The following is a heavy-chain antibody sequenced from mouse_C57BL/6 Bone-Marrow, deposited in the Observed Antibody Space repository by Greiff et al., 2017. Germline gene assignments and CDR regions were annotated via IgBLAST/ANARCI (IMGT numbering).Heavy chain of an antibody. J-gene: IGHJ2*01. CDR1: GFTFTDYY. V-gene: IGHV7-3*01. D-gene: IGHD1-2*01. CDR3: ASHDYGSFGY. CDR2: IRNKANGYTT. Sequence: DVKLQESGGGLVQPGGSLSLSCAASGFTFTDYYMSWVRQPPGKALGWLGFIRNKANGYTTAYSASVQGRFTISRDNSQSILYLQMNALRAEDSATYYLASHDYGSFGYGGQGTTPTVSA.